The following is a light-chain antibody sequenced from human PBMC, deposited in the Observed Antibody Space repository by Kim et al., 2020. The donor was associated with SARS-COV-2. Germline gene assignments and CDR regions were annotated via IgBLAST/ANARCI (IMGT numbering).Light chain of an antibody. Sequence: WSPGEGATVSCRASQSVSSSYLAWYQQKPGQAPRLLIYGASSRATGIPDRFSGSGSGTDFTLTISRLEPEDFAVYYCQQYGSSLYTFGQGTKLEI. CDR1: QSVSSSY. V-gene: IGKV3-20*01. CDR3: QQYGSSLYT. J-gene: IGKJ2*01. CDR2: GAS.